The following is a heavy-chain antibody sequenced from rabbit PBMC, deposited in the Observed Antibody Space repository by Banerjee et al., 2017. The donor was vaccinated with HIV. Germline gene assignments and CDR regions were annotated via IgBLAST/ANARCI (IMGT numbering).Heavy chain of an antibody. Sequence: QEQLEESGGDLVKPEGSLTLTCTASGFSFSSGYDMCWVRQAPGKGLEWIACIYARSSGSTYYASWAKGRFTISKTSSTTVTLQMTSLTAADTATYFCARDYNDAGDGYCSFNLWGPGTLVTVS. CDR1: GFSFSSGYD. V-gene: IGHV1S45*01. D-gene: IGHD8-1*01. J-gene: IGHJ4*01. CDR2: IYARSSGST. CDR3: ARDYNDAGDGYCSFNL.